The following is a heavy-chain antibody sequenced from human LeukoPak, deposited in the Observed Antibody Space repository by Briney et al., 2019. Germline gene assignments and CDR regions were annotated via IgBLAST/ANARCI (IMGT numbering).Heavy chain of an antibody. CDR1: GYTFTGYY. J-gene: IGHJ4*02. D-gene: IGHD3-22*01. V-gene: IGHV1-2*02. CDR2: INPNSGGT. CDR3: ARISYYYDGSGPLGY. Sequence: ASVKVSCKASGYTFTGYYMHWVRQAPGQGLEWMGWINPNSGGTNYAQKFQGRVTMTRDTSISTAYMELSRLRSDDTAVYYCARISYYYDGSGPLGYWGQGTLVTVSS.